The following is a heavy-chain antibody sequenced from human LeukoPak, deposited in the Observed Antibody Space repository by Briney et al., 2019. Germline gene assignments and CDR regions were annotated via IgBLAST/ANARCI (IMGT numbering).Heavy chain of an antibody. CDR2: IKQDGSEK. Sequence: GGSLRLSCAASGFTFSNYGMSWVRQAPGKGLEWVANIKQDGSEKYYVDSVRGRLTISRDNAKNSLYLQMNSLRAEDTAVFYCARAAGYYDSTSGFDYWGQGTLVTVSS. CDR3: ARAAGYYDSTSGFDY. D-gene: IGHD3-22*01. J-gene: IGHJ4*02. CDR1: GFTFSNYG. V-gene: IGHV3-7*01.